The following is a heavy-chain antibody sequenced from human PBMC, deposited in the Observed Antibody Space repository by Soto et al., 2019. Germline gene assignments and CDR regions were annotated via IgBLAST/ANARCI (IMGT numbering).Heavy chain of an antibody. D-gene: IGHD3-16*01. V-gene: IGHV5-51*03. CDR2: IYPGDSHT. CDR3: ARGGRSRRHYYGMGV. CDR1: GYSFSSYW. Sequence: DVQLVQSGAEVKKPGESLKISCKGSGYSFSSYWIAWLRQMPGRGLECMGFIYPGDSHTRYNPSFQGQVDLSVDMSFSNAYLQWGSLKAADTAMYFCARGGRSRRHYYGMGVWGQGTTVIVS. J-gene: IGHJ6*02.